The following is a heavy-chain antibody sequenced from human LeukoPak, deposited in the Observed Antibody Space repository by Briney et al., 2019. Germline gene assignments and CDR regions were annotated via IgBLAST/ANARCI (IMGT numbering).Heavy chain of an antibody. CDR3: ANVVVVPAAITPFDY. D-gene: IGHD2-2*01. Sequence: GGSLRLSCAASGFTFSSYGMHWVRQAPGKELECVAFIRYDGSNKYYADSVKGRFTISRDNSKNTLYLQMNSLRAEDTAVYYCANVVVVPAAITPFDYWGQGTLVTVSS. J-gene: IGHJ4*02. CDR1: GFTFSSYG. CDR2: IRYDGSNK. V-gene: IGHV3-30*02.